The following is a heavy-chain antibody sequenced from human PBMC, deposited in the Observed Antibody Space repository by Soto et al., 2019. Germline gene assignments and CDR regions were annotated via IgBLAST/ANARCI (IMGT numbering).Heavy chain of an antibody. J-gene: IGHJ5*02. CDR3: ARDGGYCSSTSCYLNWFDP. CDR1: GYTFTSYR. Sequence: ASVEVSGKASGYTFTSYRISWVLQAPGQGLEWMGWISAYNGNTNYAQKLQGRVTMTTDTSTSTAYMELRSLRSDDTAVYYCARDGGYCSSTSCYLNWFDPWGQGTLVTVSS. V-gene: IGHV1-18*04. D-gene: IGHD2-2*01. CDR2: ISAYNGNT.